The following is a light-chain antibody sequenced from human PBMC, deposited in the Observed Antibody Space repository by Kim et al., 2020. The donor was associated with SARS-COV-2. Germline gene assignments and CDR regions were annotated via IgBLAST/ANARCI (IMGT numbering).Light chain of an antibody. CDR2: GAS. V-gene: IGKV1-9*01. CDR1: QAVNDY. CDR3: QQPNSYWLT. Sequence: DIHLTQSPSFPSASVGDRVTITCRASQAVNDYVAWYQQKPGKAPKLLIYGASNLQSGVPSRFSGRGSGTEFTLTISSLQPEDFATYYCQQPNSYWLTFGGGTKVDIK. J-gene: IGKJ4*01.